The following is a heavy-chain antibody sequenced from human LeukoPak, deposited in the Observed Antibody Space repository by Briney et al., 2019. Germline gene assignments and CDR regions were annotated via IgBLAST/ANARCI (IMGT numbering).Heavy chain of an antibody. CDR3: ARDESYSSDY. CDR1: GFAFSRYW. Sequence: GGFLRLSCAVSGFAFSRYWMSWVRRAPGKGLEWVANIKHDGSVKYYVDSVKGRFTISRDNAKNSLYLQMNSLRAEDTAVYFCARDESYSSDYWGQGTLVTVSS. D-gene: IGHD6-13*01. J-gene: IGHJ4*02. V-gene: IGHV3-7*05. CDR2: IKHDGSVK.